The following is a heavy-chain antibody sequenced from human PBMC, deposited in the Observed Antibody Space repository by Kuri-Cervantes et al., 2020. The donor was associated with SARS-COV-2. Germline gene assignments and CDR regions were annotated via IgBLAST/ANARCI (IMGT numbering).Heavy chain of an antibody. CDR1: GCSISSSSYY. V-gene: IGHV4-39*01. D-gene: IGHD3-3*01. Sequence: ETLSLTCTVSGCSISSSSYYWGWIRQPPGKGLEWIGSIYYSGSTYYNPSLKSRVTISVDTSKNQFSLKLSSVTAADTAVYYCARRSTSITIFGVVNINPFDYWGQGTLVTVSS. J-gene: IGHJ4*02. CDR2: IYYSGST. CDR3: ARRSTSITIFGVVNINPFDY.